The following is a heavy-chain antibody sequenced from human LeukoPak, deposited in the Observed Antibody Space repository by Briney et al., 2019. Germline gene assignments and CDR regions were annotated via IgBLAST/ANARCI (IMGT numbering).Heavy chain of an antibody. J-gene: IGHJ4*02. Sequence: AGGSLRLSCAASGFTFSSYWMSWVRQAPGKGLEWVANIKQDGSEKYYVDSVKGRFTISRDNAKNSLYLQMNSLIAEDTALYYCARRLLWFGELYSLDYWGQGTLVTVSS. D-gene: IGHD3-10*01. V-gene: IGHV3-7*01. CDR1: GFTFSSYW. CDR3: ARRLLWFGELYSLDY. CDR2: IKQDGSEK.